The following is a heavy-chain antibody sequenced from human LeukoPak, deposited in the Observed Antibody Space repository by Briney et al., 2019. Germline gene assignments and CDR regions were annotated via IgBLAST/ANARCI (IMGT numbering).Heavy chain of an antibody. J-gene: IGHJ3*02. Sequence: ASVKVSCKASGGTFSSYAISWVRQAPGQGLEWMGGIIPIFGAANYAQKFQGRVTITTDESTSTAYMELSSLRSEDTAVYYCATRGALVVPAASDAFDIWGQGTMVTVSS. CDR2: IIPIFGAA. CDR1: GGTFSSYA. V-gene: IGHV1-69*05. D-gene: IGHD2-2*01. CDR3: ATRGALVVPAASDAFDI.